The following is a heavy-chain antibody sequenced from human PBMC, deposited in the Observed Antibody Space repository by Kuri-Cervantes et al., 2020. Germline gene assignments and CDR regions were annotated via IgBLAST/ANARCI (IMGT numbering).Heavy chain of an antibody. V-gene: IGHV3-74*01. D-gene: IGHD6-13*01. CDR1: GFTFTRYW. J-gene: IGHJ6*03. CDR2: INSDGSST. CDR3: TRDGYSSSWYSYYYYYMDV. Sequence: GESLKISCAASGFTFTRYWMHWVRQAPGKGLVWVSGINSDGSSTSYADSVKGRFTISRDNAKNTLYLQMNSLRAEDTAVYYCTRDGYSSSWYSYYYYYMDVWGKGTTVTVSS.